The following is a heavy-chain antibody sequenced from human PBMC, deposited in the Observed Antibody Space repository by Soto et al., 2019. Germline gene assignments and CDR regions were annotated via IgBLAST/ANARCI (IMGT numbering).Heavy chain of an antibody. CDR2: IYYSGST. Sequence: SETLSLTCTVSGGSVSSGSYYWSWIRQPPGKGLEWIGYIYYSGSTNYNPSLKSRVTISVDTSKNQFSLKLSSVTAADTAVYYCARRVVVVPAAMPGRRSYNWFDPWGQGTLVTVSS. CDR1: GGSVSSGSYY. D-gene: IGHD2-2*01. CDR3: ARRVVVVPAAMPGRRSYNWFDP. V-gene: IGHV4-61*01. J-gene: IGHJ5*02.